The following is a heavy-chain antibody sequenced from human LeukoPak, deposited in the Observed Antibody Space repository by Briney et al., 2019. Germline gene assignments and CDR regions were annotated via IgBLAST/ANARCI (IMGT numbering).Heavy chain of an antibody. CDR2: INHSGST. V-gene: IGHV4-34*01. Sequence: PSETLSLTCAVYGGSFSGYYWSWIRQPPGKGLEWIGEINHSGSTNYNPSLKSRVTISVDTSKNQFSLKLSSATAADTAVYYCARSVGIVVVPAARSHDYWGQGTLVTVSS. CDR3: ARSVGIVVVPAARSHDY. J-gene: IGHJ4*02. D-gene: IGHD2-2*01. CDR1: GGSFSGYY.